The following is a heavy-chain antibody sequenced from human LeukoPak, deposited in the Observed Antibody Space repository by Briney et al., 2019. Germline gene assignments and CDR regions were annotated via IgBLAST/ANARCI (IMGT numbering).Heavy chain of an antibody. CDR2: INPSGGSA. CDR3: ARERGELHRELDS. CDR1: GYTFTTHF. Sequence: ASVTVSCTASGYTFTTHFIHWVRQAPGQGLQWMGMINPSGGSAIYAQKFQGRVTMTSDTSTSTVYMELRSLRSEDTALYFCARERGELHRELDSWGQGTLVTVSS. J-gene: IGHJ4*02. V-gene: IGHV1-46*01. D-gene: IGHD1-26*01.